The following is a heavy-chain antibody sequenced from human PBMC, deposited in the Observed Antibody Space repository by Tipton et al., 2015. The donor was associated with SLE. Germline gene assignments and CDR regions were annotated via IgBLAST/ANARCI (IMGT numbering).Heavy chain of an antibody. CDR1: GYSITGGYH. CDR3: VRSYQGMD. Sequence: GLVKPSETLSLTCAVSGYSITGGYHWGWIRQPPGKGLEWIANIYHSGSSYYNPSLKSRVTISADTSKSQFSLTLNFVTAADTAVYYCVRSYQGMDWGQGTLVTVSS. J-gene: IGHJ4*02. D-gene: IGHD2-2*01. CDR2: IYHSGSS. V-gene: IGHV4-38-2*01.